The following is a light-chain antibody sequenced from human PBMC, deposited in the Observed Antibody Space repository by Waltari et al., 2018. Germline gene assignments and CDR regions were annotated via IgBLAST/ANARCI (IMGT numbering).Light chain of an antibody. V-gene: IGKV1-5*01. CDR1: QSISDY. Sequence: DIQMTQSPSTLSPSVGDTVTITCRASQSISDYLAWYQQKPGKAPKLLSYDSSTLKNGVPSRLSGSVSGTEFTLTISSLQPDDFATYYCQHYSGFSSRTFGQGTKVDIK. CDR3: QHYSGFSSRT. CDR2: DSS. J-gene: IGKJ1*01.